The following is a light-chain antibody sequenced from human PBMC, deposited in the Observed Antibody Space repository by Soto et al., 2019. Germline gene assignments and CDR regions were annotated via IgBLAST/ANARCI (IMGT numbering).Light chain of an antibody. J-gene: IGKJ4*01. CDR2: KAS. CDR3: QQYNSSSLT. Sequence: DIQMTQSPSTLSASVGDRVTITCRASQSPSRWLAWYQQKPGKAPKLLIYKASNLQSGVPSRFSGSGSGTEFTLTISSLQPDDFATYYCQQYNSSSLTFGGGTKVEIK. V-gene: IGKV1-5*03. CDR1: QSPSRW.